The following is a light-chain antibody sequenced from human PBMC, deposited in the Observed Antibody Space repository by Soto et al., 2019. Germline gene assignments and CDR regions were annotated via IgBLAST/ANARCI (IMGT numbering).Light chain of an antibody. CDR1: QIISNN. Sequence: DIQMTQSPSSLSASVGGRVTVTCRASQIISNNLNWYQQKPGKAPTLLIYGASSLQSGVPSRFSGGGSGTDFTLTISSLQPEDFATYYCQQSYRPPYTFGQGTKVDIK. J-gene: IGKJ2*01. CDR2: GAS. V-gene: IGKV1-39*01. CDR3: QQSYRPPYT.